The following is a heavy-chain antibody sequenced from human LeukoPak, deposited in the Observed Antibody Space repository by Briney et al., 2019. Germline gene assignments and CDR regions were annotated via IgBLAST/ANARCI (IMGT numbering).Heavy chain of an antibody. CDR3: ARHGGPIVVVVAATPRWFDP. CDR1: GGSISSSSYY. Sequence: PSETLSLTCTVSGGSISSSSYYWGWIRQPPGKGLEWIGSIYYSGSTYYNPSLKSRVTISVDTSKNQFSLKLSSVTAADTAVYYCARHGGPIVVVVAATPRWFDPWGQGTLVIVSS. V-gene: IGHV4-39*01. D-gene: IGHD2-15*01. J-gene: IGHJ5*02. CDR2: IYYSGST.